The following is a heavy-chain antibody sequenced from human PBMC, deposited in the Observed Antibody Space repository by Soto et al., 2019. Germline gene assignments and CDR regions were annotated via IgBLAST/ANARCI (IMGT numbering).Heavy chain of an antibody. J-gene: IGHJ3*02. Sequence: VKVSCKASGYTFTSYYMHWVRQAPGQGLEWMGIINPSGGSTSYAQKFQGRVTMTRDTSTGTVYMELSSLRSEDTAVYYCARATVVAARAFDIWGQGTMVTVSS. D-gene: IGHD2-15*01. V-gene: IGHV1-46*01. CDR3: ARATVVAARAFDI. CDR2: INPSGGST. CDR1: GYTFTSYY.